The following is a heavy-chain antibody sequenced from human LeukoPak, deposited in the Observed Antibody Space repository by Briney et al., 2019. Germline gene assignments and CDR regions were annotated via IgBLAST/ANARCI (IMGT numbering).Heavy chain of an antibody. CDR2: ISGSGGST. CDR3: AKVRVVFNWNYAYYFDS. D-gene: IGHD1-7*01. J-gene: IGHJ4*02. Sequence: GGSLRLSCAASRFTFSTYGMSWVRQAPGKGLEWVSAISGSGGSTYYADSVKGRFTISRDNSKNTLYLQMNSLRTEDTAVYYCAKVRVVFNWNYAYYFDSWGQGTLVTVSS. CDR1: RFTFSTYG. V-gene: IGHV3-23*01.